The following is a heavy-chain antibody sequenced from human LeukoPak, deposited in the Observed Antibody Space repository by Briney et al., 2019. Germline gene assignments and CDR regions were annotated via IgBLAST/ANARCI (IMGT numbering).Heavy chain of an antibody. CDR3: ARQYSGSYGNAFDI. D-gene: IGHD1-26*01. V-gene: IGHV1-2*02. Sequence: ASVKVSCKASGYTFTDYYMHWVRQAPGQGLEWMGWINPYSGGTNYAQKFQGRVTMTRDTSFSTAYMELSRLRSDDTAVYYCARQYSGSYGNAFDIWGQGTMVTFSS. CDR1: GYTFTDYY. J-gene: IGHJ3*02. CDR2: INPYSGGT.